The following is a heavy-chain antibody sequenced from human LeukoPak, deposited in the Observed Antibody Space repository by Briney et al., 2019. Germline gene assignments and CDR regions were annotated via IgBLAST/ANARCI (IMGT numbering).Heavy chain of an antibody. J-gene: IGHJ4*02. CDR2: ISYDGSNK. CDR3: AKEEGYYDSSGPQTNY. Sequence: GRSLRLSCAASGFTFSSYGMHWVRQAPGKGLEWVAVISYDGSNKYYADSVKGRFTISRDNSKNTLYLQMNSLRAEDTAVYYCAKEEGYYDSSGPQTNYWGQGTLVTVSS. CDR1: GFTFSSYG. D-gene: IGHD3-22*01. V-gene: IGHV3-30*18.